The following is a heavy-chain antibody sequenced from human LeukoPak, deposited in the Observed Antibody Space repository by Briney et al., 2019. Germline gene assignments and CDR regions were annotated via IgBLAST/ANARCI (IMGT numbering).Heavy chain of an antibody. D-gene: IGHD7-27*01. J-gene: IGHJ3*02. Sequence: PGGSLRLSCAASGFTFSSYDMHWVRQATGKGLEWVSAIGTAGDTYYPGSVKGRFTISRENAKNSLYLQMNSLRAGDTAVYYCARDWGSDAFDIWGQGTMVTVSS. CDR1: GFTFSSYD. CDR3: ARDWGSDAFDI. CDR2: IGTAGDT. V-gene: IGHV3-13*01.